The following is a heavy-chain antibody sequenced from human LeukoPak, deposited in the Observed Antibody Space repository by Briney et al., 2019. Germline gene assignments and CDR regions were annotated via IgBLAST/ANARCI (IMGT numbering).Heavy chain of an antibody. CDR2: ISYDGSNK. J-gene: IGHJ4*02. D-gene: IGHD5-24*01. CDR1: GFTFSSYA. V-gene: IGHV3-30-3*01. CDR3: ARDRPLQGLDY. Sequence: GRSLRLSCAASGFTFSSYAMRWVRQAPGKGLEWVAVISYDGSNKYYADSVKGRFTISRDNSKNTLYLQMNSLRAEDTAVYYCARDRPLQGLDYWGQGTLVTVSS.